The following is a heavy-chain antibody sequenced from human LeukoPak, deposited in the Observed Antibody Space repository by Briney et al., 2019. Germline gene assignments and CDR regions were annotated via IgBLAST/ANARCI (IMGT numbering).Heavy chain of an antibody. V-gene: IGHV1-18*01. CDR3: ARDGGSSRYYFDY. CDR2: ISPNNGDT. J-gene: IGHJ4*02. CDR1: GYTFTNYG. D-gene: IGHD3-16*02. Sequence: GASVTVSCKASGYTFTNYGIPWVRQAPGQGLEWMGWISPNNGDTNYAQKVQGRVTMTTDTSTSTAYMEVRSLRSDDTAVYYCARDGGSSRYYFDYWGQGTLVTVSS.